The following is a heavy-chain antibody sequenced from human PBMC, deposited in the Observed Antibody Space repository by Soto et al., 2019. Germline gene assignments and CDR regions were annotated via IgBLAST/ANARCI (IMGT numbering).Heavy chain of an antibody. D-gene: IGHD7-27*01. CDR2: ISISGGST. Sequence: EVQLLESGGGLVQPGGSLRLSCAASGFTFSSYTMSWVRQGPGKGLEWVSGISISGGSTVYADSVKGRFTISRDNFKNTLYLQMNSLRAEDTAVYYCAKGWGDYWGQGTPVTVSS. CDR3: AKGWGDY. V-gene: IGHV3-23*01. J-gene: IGHJ4*02. CDR1: GFTFSSYT.